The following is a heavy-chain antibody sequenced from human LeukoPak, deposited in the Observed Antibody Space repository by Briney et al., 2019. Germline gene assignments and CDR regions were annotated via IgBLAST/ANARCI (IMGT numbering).Heavy chain of an antibody. J-gene: IGHJ6*03. CDR1: GYTFTSYG. D-gene: IGHD3-22*01. V-gene: IGHV1-18*01. CDR2: IRVYNGNT. Sequence: VASVKVSCKASGYTFTSYGINWVRQAPGQGLEWMRWIRVYNGNTNYAQKLQGRVTMTTDTSTSTAYMELRSLRSDDTAVYYCARGPGGRSGYYPLEDYYYYYYMDVWGKGTTVTVSS. CDR3: ARGPGGRSGYYPLEDYYYYYYMDV.